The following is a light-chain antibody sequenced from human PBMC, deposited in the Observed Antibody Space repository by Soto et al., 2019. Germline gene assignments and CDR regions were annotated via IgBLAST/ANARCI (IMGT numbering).Light chain of an antibody. CDR3: QHFDYPQWT. Sequence: ELVLTQSPGTLSLSPGDSAALSCKASQIGSGNYLSWYQQKSGQAPRLLIYATSTRAPGIPDRFSGSGSATDFSLIISRLEPEDSAVYYCQHFDYPQWTFGRGTKVDI. J-gene: IGKJ1*01. V-gene: IGKV3-20*01. CDR2: ATS. CDR1: QIGSGNY.